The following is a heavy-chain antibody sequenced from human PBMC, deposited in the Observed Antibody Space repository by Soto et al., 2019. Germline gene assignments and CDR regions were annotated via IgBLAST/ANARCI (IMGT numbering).Heavy chain of an antibody. CDR2: ISYDGSNK. D-gene: IGHD3-22*01. CDR3: AKDRSSGYYEATDY. V-gene: IGHV3-30*18. CDR1: GFTFSSYG. Sequence: GGSLRLSCAASGFTFSSYGMHWVRQAPGKGLEWVAVISYDGSNKYYADSVKGRFTISRDNSKNTLYLQMNSLRAEDTAVYYCAKDRSSGYYEATDYWGQGTLVTVSS. J-gene: IGHJ4*02.